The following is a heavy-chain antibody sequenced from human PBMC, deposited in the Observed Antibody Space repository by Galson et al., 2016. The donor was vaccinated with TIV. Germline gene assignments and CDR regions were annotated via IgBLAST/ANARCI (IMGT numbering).Heavy chain of an antibody. V-gene: IGHV3-15*05. CDR2: IKSETDGGTT. Sequence: SLRLSCAASGFTFSNAWMSWVRQAPGKGLEWVGRIKSETDGGTTDYAAPVKGRFTISRDDSGSTLYLQMNSLKTEDTALYFCVRDRPSEDYYGDWGQGALVTVSS. CDR1: GFTFSNAW. CDR3: VRDRPSEDYYGD. J-gene: IGHJ4*02. D-gene: IGHD2-15*01.